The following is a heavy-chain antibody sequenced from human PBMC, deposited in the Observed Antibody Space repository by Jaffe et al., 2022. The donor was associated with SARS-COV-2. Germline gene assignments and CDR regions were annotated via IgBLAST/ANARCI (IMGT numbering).Heavy chain of an antibody. Sequence: QVQLQESGPGLVKPSETLSLTCTVSGGSISSYYWSWIRQPPGKGLEWIGYIYYSGSTNYNPSLKSRVTISVDTSKNQFSLKLSSVTAADTAVYYCARKTSYCSSTSCYTEGDDAFDIWGQGTMVTVSS. CDR2: IYYSGST. D-gene: IGHD2-2*02. CDR1: GGSISSYY. J-gene: IGHJ3*02. CDR3: ARKTSYCSSTSCYTEGDDAFDI. V-gene: IGHV4-59*01.